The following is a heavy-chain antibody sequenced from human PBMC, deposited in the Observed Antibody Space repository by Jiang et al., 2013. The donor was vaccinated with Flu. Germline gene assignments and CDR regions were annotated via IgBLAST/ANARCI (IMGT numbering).Heavy chain of an antibody. D-gene: IGHD3-16*01. Sequence: SYYWSWIRQPPGKGLEWIGYIYYSGSTNYNPSLKSRVTISVDTSKNQFSLKLSSVTAADTAVYYCARGSWGDAFDIWGQGTMVTVSS. V-gene: IGHV4-59*01. CDR2: IYYSGST. J-gene: IGHJ3*02. CDR1: SYY. CDR3: ARGSWGDAFDI.